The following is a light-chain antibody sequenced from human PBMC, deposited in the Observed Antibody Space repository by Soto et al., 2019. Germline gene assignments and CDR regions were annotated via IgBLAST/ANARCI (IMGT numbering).Light chain of an antibody. CDR1: QTVSSNN. CDR3: QQSGSSPFT. Sequence: DIVLTQSPGTLSLSPGERATLSCRASQTVSSNNLAGYQQKRGQAPRLLIYGASSRAAAIPDRFRGSGSGTDFTLIISRLSPEDFAVYYCQQSGSSPFTFGPGTAVDIK. J-gene: IGKJ3*01. CDR2: GAS. V-gene: IGKV3-20*01.